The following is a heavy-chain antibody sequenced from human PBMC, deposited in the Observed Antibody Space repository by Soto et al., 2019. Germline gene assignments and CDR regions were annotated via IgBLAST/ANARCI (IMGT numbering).Heavy chain of an antibody. Sequence: GGSLRLSCAASGFTFSSYAMHWVRQAPGKGLEYVSAISSNGGSTYYANSVKGRFTISRDNSKNTLYLQMGSLRAEDMAVYYCARGGGMYDFWSGYYRTDYYYYMDVWGKGTTVTVSS. CDR2: ISSNGGST. D-gene: IGHD3-3*01. CDR1: GFTFSSYA. CDR3: ARGGGMYDFWSGYYRTDYYYYMDV. V-gene: IGHV3-64*01. J-gene: IGHJ6*03.